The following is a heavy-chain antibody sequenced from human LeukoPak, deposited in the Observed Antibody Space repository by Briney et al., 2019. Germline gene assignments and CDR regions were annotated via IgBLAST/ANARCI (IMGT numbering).Heavy chain of an antibody. Sequence: GGSLRLSCAASGFTFTNYAMSWVRQSPGKGLDFVSSISNSGKNTNYADSVKGRFTISRDNSKNTLYLQMNSLRAEDTAVYYCARGLWWSKSSFAYWGQGTLVTVSS. CDR2: ISNSGKNT. V-gene: IGHV3-23*01. CDR3: ARGLWWSKSSFAY. CDR1: GFTFTNYA. D-gene: IGHD2-21*01. J-gene: IGHJ4*02.